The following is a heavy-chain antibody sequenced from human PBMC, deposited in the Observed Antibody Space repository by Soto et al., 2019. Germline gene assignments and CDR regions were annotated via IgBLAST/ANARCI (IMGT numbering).Heavy chain of an antibody. J-gene: IGHJ6*02. V-gene: IGHV3-23*01. Sequence: XACMLLSSTFSGLTFINSAMSGVRQAPGAWLEWGSGIDGSRYNRYYRDSVKGRCTISRNKPKNTMILDMKSLRVEDEAVYYCSRDREWFYSAGTIHYYSGMDVWGQGTTVTVSS. D-gene: IGHD3-3*01. CDR1: GLTFINSA. CDR2: IDGSRYNR. CDR3: SRDREWFYSAGTIHYYSGMDV.